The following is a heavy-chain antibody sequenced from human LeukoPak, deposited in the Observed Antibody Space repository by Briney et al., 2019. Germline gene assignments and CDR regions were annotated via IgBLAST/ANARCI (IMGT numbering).Heavy chain of an antibody. D-gene: IGHD6-13*01. CDR3: ARESSSWSSYYYYYMDV. V-gene: IGHV4-59*12. J-gene: IGHJ6*03. Sequence: PSETLSLTCTVSGGSISSYYWSWIRQPPGKGLEWIGYIYYSGSTNYNPSLKSRVTISVDTSKNQFSLKLSSVTAADTAVYYCARESSSWSSYYYYYMDVWGKGTTVTVSS. CDR2: IYYSGST. CDR1: GGSISSYY.